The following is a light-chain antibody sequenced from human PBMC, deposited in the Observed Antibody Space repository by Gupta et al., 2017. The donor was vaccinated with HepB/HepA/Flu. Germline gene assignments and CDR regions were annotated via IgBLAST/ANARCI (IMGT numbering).Light chain of an antibody. V-gene: IGLV1-44*01. CDR1: SSNNGSNT. J-gene: IGLJ2*01. CDR3: AAWDDSLNGPVV. Sequence: QSVLTKPPSASGTPGQRVTISCSGSSSNNGSNTVNWYQQLPGTAPKLLIYSNNQRPSGVPDRFSGSKSGTSASLAISGLQSEDEADYYCAAWDDSLNGPVVFGGGTKLTVL. CDR2: SNN.